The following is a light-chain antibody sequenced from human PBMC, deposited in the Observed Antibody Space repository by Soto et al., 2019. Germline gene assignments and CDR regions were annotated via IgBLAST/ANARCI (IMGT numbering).Light chain of an antibody. Sequence: IVMTQSPATLSVSPGERATLSCRASQSVNSMLAWYQQKPGQAPRLLIYGASRRATGVPARFSGSGSGTEFTLTISSLQSEDFAVYYCQHYNNGPRFGQGTKVDI. J-gene: IGKJ1*01. CDR3: QHYNNGPR. V-gene: IGKV3-15*01. CDR2: GAS. CDR1: QSVNSM.